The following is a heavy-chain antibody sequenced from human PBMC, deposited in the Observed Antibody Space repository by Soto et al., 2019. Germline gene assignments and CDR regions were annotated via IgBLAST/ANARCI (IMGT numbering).Heavy chain of an antibody. CDR2: ISSSGSTI. J-gene: IGHJ5*02. Sequence: GGSLRLSCAASGFTFNTYPMSWVRQAPGKGLEWVSYISSSGSTIYYADSVKGRFTISRDNAKNSLYLQMNSLRAEDTAVYYCARVLVFYGGFDPWGQGTLVTVSS. CDR1: GFTFNTYP. CDR3: ARVLVFYGGFDP. D-gene: IGHD2-21*02. V-gene: IGHV3-11*01.